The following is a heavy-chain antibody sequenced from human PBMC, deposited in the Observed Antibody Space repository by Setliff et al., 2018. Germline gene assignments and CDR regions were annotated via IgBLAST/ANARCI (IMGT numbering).Heavy chain of an antibody. Sequence: GGSLRLSCAASGFTFSSYRMHWVRQAPGKGLEWVSSIDSSSTWIYYADSVKGRFTISRDNAKTSLSLQMNSLRAEDTAFYYCARGRPYSNINWYFDLWGRGTLVTVSS. J-gene: IGHJ2*01. CDR2: IDSSSTWI. V-gene: IGHV3-21*04. D-gene: IGHD6-13*01. CDR1: GFTFSSYR. CDR3: ARGRPYSNINWYFDL.